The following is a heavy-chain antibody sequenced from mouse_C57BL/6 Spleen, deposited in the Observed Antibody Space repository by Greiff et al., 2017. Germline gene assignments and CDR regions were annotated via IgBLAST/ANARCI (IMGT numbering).Heavy chain of an antibody. CDR3: ARDWTGDYFDY. CDR2: ISDGGSYT. Sequence: EVMLVESGGGLVKPGGSLKLSCAASGFTFSSYAMSWVRQTPEKRLEWVATISDGGSYTYYPDNVKGRFTISRDNAKNNLYLQMSHLKSEDTAMYYCARDWTGDYFDYWGQGTTLTVSS. V-gene: IGHV5-4*01. D-gene: IGHD4-1*01. J-gene: IGHJ2*01. CDR1: GFTFSSYA.